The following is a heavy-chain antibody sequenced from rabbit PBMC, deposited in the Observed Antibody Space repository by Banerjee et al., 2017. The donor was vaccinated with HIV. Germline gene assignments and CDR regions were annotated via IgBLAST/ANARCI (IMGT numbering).Heavy chain of an antibody. CDR1: GFDFSSYG. D-gene: IGHD7-1*01. CDR3: GRSSNAGYAGYGW. V-gene: IGHV1S45*01. Sequence: QEDLVESGGGLVQPGGSLKLSCKGSGFDFSSYGVSWVRQAPGKGLEWIGCIYTGGSGGIYYASWARGRLTISKTSSTTVTLQMTSLTAADTATYFCGRSSNAGYAGYGWWGQGTLVTVS. CDR2: IYTGGSGGI. J-gene: IGHJ4*01.